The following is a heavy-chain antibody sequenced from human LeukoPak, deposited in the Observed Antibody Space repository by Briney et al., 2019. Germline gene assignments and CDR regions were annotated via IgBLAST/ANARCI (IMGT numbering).Heavy chain of an antibody. CDR2: INPNSGGT. V-gene: IGHV1-2*02. CDR3: ARWEGGSSYWNYYYYYMDV. J-gene: IGHJ6*03. D-gene: IGHD1-26*01. Sequence: ASVKVSCKASGYTFTGYYMHWVRQAPGQGLEWMGWINPNSGGTNYAQKFQGRVTMTRDTSISTAYMELSRLRSDDTAVYYCARWEGGSSYWNYYYYYMDVWGKGTTVTVSS. CDR1: GYTFTGYY.